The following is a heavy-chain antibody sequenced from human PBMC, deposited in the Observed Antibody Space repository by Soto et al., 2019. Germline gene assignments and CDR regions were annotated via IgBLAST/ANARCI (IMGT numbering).Heavy chain of an antibody. CDR3: VNGGYSGAGVYYFDF. Sequence: EVQLVESGGCLVQPGGSLRLSCAASGFTFSNSWIHWVRQAPGKGLVWVSRINGDGSTINYADSVKGRFTISRDNAKNTLYLQLNSLRVEDTAVYYCVNGGYSGAGVYYFDFWGQGTLVTVSS. CDR2: INGDGSTI. J-gene: IGHJ4*02. CDR1: GFTFSNSW. V-gene: IGHV3-74*01. D-gene: IGHD5-12*01.